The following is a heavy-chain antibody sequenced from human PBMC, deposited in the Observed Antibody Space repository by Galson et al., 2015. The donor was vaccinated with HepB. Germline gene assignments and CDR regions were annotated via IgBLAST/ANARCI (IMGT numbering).Heavy chain of an antibody. V-gene: IGHV3-30-3*01. J-gene: IGHJ4*02. D-gene: IGHD4-17*01. CDR1: GFTFSNYA. CDR2: ISYDGNNK. Sequence: SLRLSCAASGFTFSNYAMHWVRQAPGKGLECVALISYDGNNKYYADSVKGRFTISRDNSKNTLYLQMNSLRAEDTAVCYCARPSLGDYVGYFDYWGQGTLVTVSS. CDR3: ARPSLGDYVGYFDY.